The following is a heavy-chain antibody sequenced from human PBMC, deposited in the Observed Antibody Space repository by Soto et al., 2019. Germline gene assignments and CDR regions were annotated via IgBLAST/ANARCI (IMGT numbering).Heavy chain of an antibody. CDR2: IYWDDEV. CDR1: GFSLSTRDMS. CDR3: ARGLSCALNFDF. D-gene: IGHD2-2*01. Sequence: QITLKESGPTLLKPTQTLTLTCTFSGFSLSTRDMSVGWIRQPPGKALEWLALIYWDDEVRYSPSLKNRLSITRDTSENRVVLTMTNMAPVDTATYYCARGLSCALNFDFWGPGTPVTVSS. J-gene: IGHJ4*02. V-gene: IGHV2-5*02.